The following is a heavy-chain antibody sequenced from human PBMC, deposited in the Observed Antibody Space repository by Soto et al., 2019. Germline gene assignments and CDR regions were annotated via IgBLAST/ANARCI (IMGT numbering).Heavy chain of an antibody. Sequence: SQTLSLTCAIFGDSVSSNSAVWNWIRQSPSRGLEWLGRTYYRSKWFNDYAISVKSRISINPDTSKNQLSLQLNSVTPEDTAVYYCARSSGRDVDYWGQGTLVTVSS. J-gene: IGHJ4*02. V-gene: IGHV6-1*01. CDR2: TYYRSKWFN. CDR1: GDSVSSNSAV. D-gene: IGHD6-19*01. CDR3: ARSSGRDVDY.